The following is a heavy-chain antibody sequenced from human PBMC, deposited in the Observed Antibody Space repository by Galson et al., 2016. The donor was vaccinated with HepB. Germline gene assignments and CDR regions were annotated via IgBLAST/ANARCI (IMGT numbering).Heavy chain of an antibody. CDR3: SRVVGLAYDFWSGYPDFDS. V-gene: IGHV3-49*03. CDR2: IRSKAYGGTT. J-gene: IGHJ4*02. D-gene: IGHD3-3*01. CDR1: GFTFDNYA. Sequence: SLRLSCAASGFTFDNYAMSWFRQAPGKGLEWVGFIRSKAYGGTTEYAASARGTFIISRDDSKNTAYLQMNSLKTEDTAVYYCSRVVGLAYDFWSGYPDFDSWGQGTLVTVSS.